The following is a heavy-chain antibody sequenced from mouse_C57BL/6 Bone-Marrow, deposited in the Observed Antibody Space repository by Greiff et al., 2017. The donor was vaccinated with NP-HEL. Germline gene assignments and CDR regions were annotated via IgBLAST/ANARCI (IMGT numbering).Heavy chain of an antibody. CDR3: ARKGGYYDYDGFAY. CDR2: IWSGGST. V-gene: IGHV2-2*01. J-gene: IGHJ3*01. D-gene: IGHD2-4*01. CDR1: GFSLTSYG. Sequence: VQLVESGPGLVQPSQSLSITCTVSGFSLTSYGVHWVRQSPGKGLEWLGVIWSGGSTDYNAAFISRLSISKDNSKSQVFFKMNSLQADDTAIYYCARKGGYYDYDGFAYWGQGTLVTVSA.